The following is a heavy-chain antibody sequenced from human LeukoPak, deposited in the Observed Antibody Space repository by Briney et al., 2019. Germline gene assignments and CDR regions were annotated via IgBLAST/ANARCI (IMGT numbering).Heavy chain of an antibody. Sequence: PSETLSLTCAVYGGSFSGYYWSWVRQAPGKGLEWVSSISGSGANTYYADSVKGRFTISRDNSRNTLYLQVNSLRAEDTAIYYCAKDNLDGSYYMDVWGKGTTVTISS. CDR1: GGSFSGYY. J-gene: IGHJ6*03. CDR3: AKDNLDGSYYMDV. D-gene: IGHD5-24*01. CDR2: ISGSGANT. V-gene: IGHV3-23*01.